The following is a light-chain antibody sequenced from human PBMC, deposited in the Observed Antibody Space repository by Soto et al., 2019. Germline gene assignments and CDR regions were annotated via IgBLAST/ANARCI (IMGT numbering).Light chain of an antibody. CDR2: EVN. CDR3: SSHAGRNNYVL. CDR1: SSDVGGYNY. J-gene: IGLJ2*01. V-gene: IGLV2-8*01. Sequence: QSALTQPASVSGSPGQSITISCTGTSSDVGGYNYVSWYQQRPGKAPKLMIYEVNKRPSGVPDRFSGSRSGNTASLTVSGLQAEDEAAYYCSSHAGRNNYVLFGGGTKVTVL.